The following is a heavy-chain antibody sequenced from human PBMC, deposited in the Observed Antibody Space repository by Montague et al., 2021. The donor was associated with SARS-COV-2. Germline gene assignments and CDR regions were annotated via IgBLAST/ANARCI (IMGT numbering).Heavy chain of an antibody. V-gene: IGHV3-23*01. D-gene: IGHD3-9*01. Sequence: SLRLSCAASGFTFSSYAMSWVRQAPGKGLEWVSAISGSGGSTYYADSVXGLFTISRDNSKNTLYLQMSSLRAEDTAVYYCAKDWELRYFDWLSHGWFDPWGQGTLVTVSS. J-gene: IGHJ5*02. CDR2: ISGSGGST. CDR3: AKDWELRYFDWLSHGWFDP. CDR1: GFTFSSYA.